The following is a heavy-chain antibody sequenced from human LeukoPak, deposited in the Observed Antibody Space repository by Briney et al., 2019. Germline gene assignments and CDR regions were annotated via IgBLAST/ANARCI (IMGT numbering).Heavy chain of an antibody. CDR1: GYAFTGYY. CDR3: ARGPRITLVRGGQWYYYMDV. CDR2: INPSGGST. V-gene: IGHV1-46*01. Sequence: ASVKVSCKASGYAFTGYYMHWVRQAPGQGLEWMGIINPSGGSTNYAQKFQGRVTMTRDTSTSTVYMELSSLRSEDTAVYYCARGPRITLVRGGQWYYYMDVWGKGTTVTISS. J-gene: IGHJ6*03. D-gene: IGHD3-10*01.